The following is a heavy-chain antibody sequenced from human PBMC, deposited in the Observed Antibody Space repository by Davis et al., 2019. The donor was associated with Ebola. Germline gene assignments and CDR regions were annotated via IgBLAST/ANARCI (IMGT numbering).Heavy chain of an antibody. CDR2: INHSGST. CDR1: GGSFSGYY. CDR3: ERDPVATPFDY. J-gene: IGHJ4*02. V-gene: IGHV4-34*01. Sequence: MPSETLSLTCAVYGGSFSGYYWSWIRQPPGKGLEWIGEINHSGSTNYNPSLKSRVTISVDTSKNQFSLKLSSVTAADTAVYYCERDPVATPFDYWGQGTLVTVSS. D-gene: IGHD2-15*01.